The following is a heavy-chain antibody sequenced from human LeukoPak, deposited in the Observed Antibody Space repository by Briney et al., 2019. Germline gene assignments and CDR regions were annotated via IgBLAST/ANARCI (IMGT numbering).Heavy chain of an antibody. CDR2: IYHSGST. D-gene: IGHD3-10*01. CDR1: GGSISSSNW. V-gene: IGHV4-4*02. CDR3: AALTYYYGSGSYRSLDY. J-gene: IGHJ4*02. Sequence: PSGTLSLTCAVSGGSISSSNWWSWVRQPPGKGLEWIGEIYHSGSTNYNPSLKSRVTISVDKSKNQFSLKLSSVTAADTAVYYCAALTYYYGSGSYRSLDYWGQGTLVTVSS.